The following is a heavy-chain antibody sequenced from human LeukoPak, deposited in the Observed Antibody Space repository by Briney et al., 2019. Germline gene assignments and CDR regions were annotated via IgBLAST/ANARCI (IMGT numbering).Heavy chain of an antibody. CDR1: GFTFSDYW. Sequence: PGGSLRLSCAVSGFTFSDYWMNWARQAPGKGLEWVAKIKPDGSDTYYVDSVRGRFSISRDNAKNSLYLQMNSLRVDDTAMYYCLTGYNWGQGTLVTVSS. CDR2: IKPDGSDT. V-gene: IGHV3-7*01. J-gene: IGHJ1*01. CDR3: LTGYN. D-gene: IGHD3-9*01.